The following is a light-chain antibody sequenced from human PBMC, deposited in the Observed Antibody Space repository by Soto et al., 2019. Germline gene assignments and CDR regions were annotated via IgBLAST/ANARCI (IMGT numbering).Light chain of an antibody. Sequence: QSALAQPPSASGSPGQSVTISCTGTSSDVGGYNYVSWYQQHPGKAPKLMIYEVSKRPPGVPDRFSGSKSGNTASLTVSGLQAEDEADYYCSSYAGSNNLKVFGTGTKVTVL. CDR2: EVS. CDR1: SSDVGGYNY. CDR3: SSYAGSNNLKV. J-gene: IGLJ1*01. V-gene: IGLV2-8*01.